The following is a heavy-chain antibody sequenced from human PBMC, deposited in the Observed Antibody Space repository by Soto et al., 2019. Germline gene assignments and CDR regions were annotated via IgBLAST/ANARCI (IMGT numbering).Heavy chain of an antibody. CDR3: ARDIGGYGKFDY. D-gene: IGHD1-26*01. Sequence: SETLSLTCSVSGGSISSGAYYWTWTRQHPGKGLEWIGYIYYSGSTYYNPSLKSRVTISVDTSKNQFSLRPTSVTAADTAVYYCARDIGGYGKFDYWGQGALVTVSS. CDR2: IYYSGST. V-gene: IGHV4-31*03. CDR1: GGSISSGAYY. J-gene: IGHJ4*02.